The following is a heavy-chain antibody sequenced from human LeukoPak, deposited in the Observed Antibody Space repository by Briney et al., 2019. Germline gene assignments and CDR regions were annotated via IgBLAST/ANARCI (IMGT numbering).Heavy chain of an antibody. J-gene: IGHJ3*02. D-gene: IGHD1-1*01. CDR2: IYTSGST. V-gene: IGHV4-4*07. Sequence: SETLSLTCTVSGGSISSYYWSWIRQPAGKGLEWIGRIYTSGSTNYNPSLKSRVTMSVDTSKNQFSLKLSPVTAADTAVYYCARTDLKLERRDNDAFDIWGQGTMLTVSS. CDR1: GGSISSYY. CDR3: ARTDLKLERRDNDAFDI.